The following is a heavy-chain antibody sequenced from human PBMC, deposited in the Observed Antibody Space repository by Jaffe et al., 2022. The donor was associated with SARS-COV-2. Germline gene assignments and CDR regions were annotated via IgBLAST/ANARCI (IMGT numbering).Heavy chain of an antibody. J-gene: IGHJ3*01. D-gene: IGHD1-26*01. CDR3: ARDQKPPGSHYDGFASDV. V-gene: IGHV3-7*01. CDR2: IKQDGSEK. CDR1: GFTFSSYW. Sequence: EGQLVESGGGLVQPGGSVRVSCAASGFTFSSYWMSWVRQAPGKGLEWVANIKQDGSEKYYVDSVKGRFTISRDNAKNSLYLQMDSLRAEDTAVYYCARDQKPPGSHYDGFASDVWGQGTVVTVSS.